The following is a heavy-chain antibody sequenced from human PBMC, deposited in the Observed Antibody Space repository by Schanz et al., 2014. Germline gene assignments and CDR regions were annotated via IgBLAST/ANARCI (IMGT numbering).Heavy chain of an antibody. Sequence: QVQLVESGGGVVQPGRSLKLSCAASGFTFNDYAMHWVRQAPGKGLEWVAVISYEGSKKYYPDSVQGRFTISRGNSKNTVYLQMNSLRAEDTALYYGARDRGSAVGYQYYGMDVWGQGTTVTVSS. J-gene: IGHJ6*02. V-gene: IGHV3-30*04. CDR2: ISYEGSKK. CDR3: ARDRGSAVGYQYYGMDV. D-gene: IGHD3-22*01. CDR1: GFTFNDYA.